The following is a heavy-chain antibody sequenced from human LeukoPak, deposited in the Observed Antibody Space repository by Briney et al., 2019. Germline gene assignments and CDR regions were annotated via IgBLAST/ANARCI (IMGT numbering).Heavy chain of an antibody. CDR1: GFTFSSCW. D-gene: IGHD2-2*01. Sequence: PGGSLRLSCAASGFTFSSCWMSWVRQAPGKGLEWVAKIKQDGSEKYYVDSVKGRFTISRDNAKNSLSLQMNSLRAEDTAVYYCARDQGYCTSASCRGDAFDVWGQGSMVSVSS. CDR2: IKQDGSEK. V-gene: IGHV3-7*01. CDR3: ARDQGYCTSASCRGDAFDV. J-gene: IGHJ3*01.